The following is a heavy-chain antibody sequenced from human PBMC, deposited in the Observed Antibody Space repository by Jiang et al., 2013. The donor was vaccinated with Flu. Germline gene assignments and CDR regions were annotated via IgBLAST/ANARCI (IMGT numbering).Heavy chain of an antibody. V-gene: IGHV5-51*01. J-gene: IGHJ2*01. D-gene: IGHD2-2*03. CDR2: IYPGDSHA. Sequence: VQLVESGAEIKKPGESLKISCKASGYSITSNWIGWVRQMPGKGLEWMGIIYPGDSHARYSPSFQGQVTISADKSISTAYLQWSSLKASDTAMYYCAREAMTDLDKWYFDLWGRGTLVTVSS. CDR3: AREAMTDLDKWYFDL. CDR1: GYSITSNW.